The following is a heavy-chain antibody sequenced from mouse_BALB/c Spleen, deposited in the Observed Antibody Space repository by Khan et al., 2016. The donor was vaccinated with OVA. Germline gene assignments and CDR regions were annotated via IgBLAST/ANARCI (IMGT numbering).Heavy chain of an antibody. J-gene: IGHJ3*01. CDR2: ISRGADYT. CDR3: ASHLTGSFAY. V-gene: IGHV5-6*01. Sequence: EVELVESGGDLVKPGGSLKLSCAASGFTFSAYSMSWVRQTPDKRLEWVATISRGADYTYYPDGVKGRFTISRDNAKNTLYLQMSSLKSEDTAMYYCASHLTGSFAYWGQGTLVTVSA. CDR1: GFTFSAYS. D-gene: IGHD4-1*01.